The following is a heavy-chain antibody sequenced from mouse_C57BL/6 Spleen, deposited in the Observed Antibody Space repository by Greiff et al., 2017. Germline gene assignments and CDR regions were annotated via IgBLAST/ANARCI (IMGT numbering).Heavy chain of an antibody. CDR1: GYTFTSYW. J-gene: IGHJ2*01. Sequence: VQLQQSGTVLARPGASVKMSCKTSGYTFTSYWMHWVKQRPGQGLEWIGAIYPGNSDTSYNQKFKGKAKLTAVTSASTAYMELSSLTNEDSAVDYCTRHYYGSSYADDWGQGTTLTVAS. V-gene: IGHV1-5*01. D-gene: IGHD1-1*01. CDR2: IYPGNSDT. CDR3: TRHYYGSSYADD.